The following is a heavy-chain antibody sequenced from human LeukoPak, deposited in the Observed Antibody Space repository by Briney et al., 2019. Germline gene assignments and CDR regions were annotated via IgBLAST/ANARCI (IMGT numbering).Heavy chain of an antibody. CDR3: ARAKAETSGSIDY. V-gene: IGHV3-7*01. CDR2: IKQYGSEK. D-gene: IGHD3-22*01. Sequence: PGGSLRLSXVASGFTFSNYWMIWVRQAPGKGLKWVANIKQYGSEKYYVDSVKGRFTISRDNTKNSLYVQMNSLRAEDTAVYYCARAKAETSGSIDYWGQGALVTVSS. CDR1: GFTFSNYW. J-gene: IGHJ4*02.